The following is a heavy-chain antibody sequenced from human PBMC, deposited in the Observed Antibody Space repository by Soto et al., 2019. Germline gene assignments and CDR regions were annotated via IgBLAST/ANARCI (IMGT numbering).Heavy chain of an antibody. D-gene: IGHD5-12*01. CDR1: GFTFSSYS. CDR3: ARAGSTSEYSGYEGGETTGDAFDI. CDR2: ISSSSSYI. J-gene: IGHJ3*02. V-gene: IGHV3-21*01. Sequence: EVQLVESGGGLVKPGGSLRLSCAASGFTFSSYSMNWVRQAPGKGLEWVSSISSSSSYIYYADSVKGRFTISRDNAKNSLYLQMNSLRAEDTAVYYCARAGSTSEYSGYEGGETTGDAFDIWGQGTMVTVSS.